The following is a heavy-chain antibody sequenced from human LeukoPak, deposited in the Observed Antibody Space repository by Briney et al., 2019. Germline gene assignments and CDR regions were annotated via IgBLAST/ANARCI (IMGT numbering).Heavy chain of an antibody. V-gene: IGHV4-4*07. D-gene: IGHD2-15*01. J-gene: IGHJ5*02. CDR3: ARSYCSGGSCLNWFDP. CDR2: IYTSGST. Sequence: SEALSLTCTVSGGSISSYYWSWIRQPAGEGREWIGRIYTSGSTNYNPSLKSRVTMSVDTSKNQFSLKLTSVTAADTAVYYCARSYCSGGSCLNWFDPWGLGTLVTVSS. CDR1: GGSISSYY.